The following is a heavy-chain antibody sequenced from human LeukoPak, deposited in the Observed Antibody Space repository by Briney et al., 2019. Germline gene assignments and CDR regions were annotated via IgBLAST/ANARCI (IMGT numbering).Heavy chain of an antibody. D-gene: IGHD6-13*01. CDR3: AREGAADGIEDFDY. Sequence: ASVKVSCKTSGYTLTDYYMHWVRQAPGQGLEWMGCINPHSGGTNYAQKFQGRVTMTRDTSISTAYMELISLRSDEPVVYYCAREGAADGIEDFDYWGQGTLVTVSS. CDR2: INPHSGGT. J-gene: IGHJ4*02. CDR1: GYTLTDYY. V-gene: IGHV1-2*02.